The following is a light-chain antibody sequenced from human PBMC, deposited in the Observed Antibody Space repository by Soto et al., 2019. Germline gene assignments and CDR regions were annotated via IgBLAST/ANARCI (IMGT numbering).Light chain of an antibody. Sequence: EIVLTQSPATLSLSPGERATLSCRASQSVNNYLVWYQQKPGQAPRLLIFDTSNRATGIPARFSGSGSGTDFTLTISSLESEDFAIYYCQHRSSWPGTFGQGTKVEIK. V-gene: IGKV3-11*01. CDR3: QHRSSWPGT. CDR2: DTS. CDR1: QSVNNY. J-gene: IGKJ1*01.